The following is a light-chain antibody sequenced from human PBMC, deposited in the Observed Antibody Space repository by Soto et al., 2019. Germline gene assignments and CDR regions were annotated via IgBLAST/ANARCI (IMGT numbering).Light chain of an antibody. J-gene: IGLJ3*02. CDR1: SDDIDNYNY. V-gene: IGLV2-14*03. CDR3: SAYTTSSTPLWV. Sequence: QSALTQPASVSGSPGQSITISCTGTSDDIDNYNYVSWYQQYPGKAPKLMIYDVSNRPSGVSNRFSGSKSGNTASLTISGLQAEDEADYYCSAYTTSSTPLWVFGGGTQLTVL. CDR2: DVS.